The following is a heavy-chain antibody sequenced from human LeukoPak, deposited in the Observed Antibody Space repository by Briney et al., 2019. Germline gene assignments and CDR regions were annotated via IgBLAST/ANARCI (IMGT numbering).Heavy chain of an antibody. CDR2: ISNSGST. CDR3: ARYNTLNRGLSAVDY. D-gene: IGHD3-9*01. CDR1: GASISNYH. Sequence: PSETLSLTCSVSGASISNYHWSWIRQSPGKGLEWIGFISNSGSTYYSASLKSRVTISVDTSKNHFSLNLRSVTAADTALYYCARYNTLNRGLSAVDYWGQGTLVTVSS. J-gene: IGHJ4*02. V-gene: IGHV4-59*13.